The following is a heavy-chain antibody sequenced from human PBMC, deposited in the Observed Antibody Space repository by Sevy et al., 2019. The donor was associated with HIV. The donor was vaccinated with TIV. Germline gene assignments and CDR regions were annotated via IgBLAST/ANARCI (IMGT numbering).Heavy chain of an antibody. V-gene: IGHV3-30*02. Sequence: GGSLRLSCAASGFIFSNYAMHWVRQAPGKGLEWVAFIRHDGNNKYYIDSVKGRFTISRDNSKNTVFLQMNSLRADDTAMYYCAKESGYAYGHDYWGQGTLVTVS. CDR2: IRHDGNNK. CDR3: AKESGYAYGHDY. J-gene: IGHJ4*02. D-gene: IGHD5-18*01. CDR1: GFIFSNYA.